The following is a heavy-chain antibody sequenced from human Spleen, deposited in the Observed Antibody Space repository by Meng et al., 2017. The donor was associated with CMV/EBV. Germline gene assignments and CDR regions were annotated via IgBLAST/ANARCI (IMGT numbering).Heavy chain of an antibody. J-gene: IGHJ5*02. D-gene: IGHD2-2*01. CDR1: GGSISSSSYY. Sequence: GSLRLSCTVSGGSISSSSYYWGWIRQPPGKGLEWIGSIYYSGSTYYNPSLKSRVTISVDTSKNQFSLKLSSVTAADTAVYYCARDSVPAADLINPIEFDPWGQGTLVTVSS. CDR3: ARDSVPAADLINPIEFDP. V-gene: IGHV4-39*07. CDR2: IYYSGST.